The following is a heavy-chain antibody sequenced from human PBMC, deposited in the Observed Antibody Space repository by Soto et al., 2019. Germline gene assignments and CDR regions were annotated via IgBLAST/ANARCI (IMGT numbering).Heavy chain of an antibody. Sequence: GAEVQKPGESLKISCEGSGYSFTNSWIGWVRQMPGKGLEWMGIIYPADSDTRYSPSFQGQVTISADKSINTAYVQWSSLKASDTAIYYCARQSYTSGCYDYWGQGTLVTVSS. J-gene: IGHJ4*02. D-gene: IGHD6-19*01. CDR3: ARQSYTSGCYDY. V-gene: IGHV5-51*01. CDR2: IYPADSDT. CDR1: GYSFTNSW.